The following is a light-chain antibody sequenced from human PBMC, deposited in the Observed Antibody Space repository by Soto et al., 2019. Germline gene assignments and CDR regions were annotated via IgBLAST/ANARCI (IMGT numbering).Light chain of an antibody. J-gene: IGKJ5*01. CDR3: QQYHNWPPYT. V-gene: IGKV3-15*01. Sequence: DIVMTQSPVTLSVSPGERITLSCRASRSINSNLAWYQQKPGQAPRLLFYAASSRATGIPARFSGSGSGTEFSLTINSLQSEDFAVYYCQQYHNWPPYTFGQGTRLEIK. CDR1: RSINSN. CDR2: AAS.